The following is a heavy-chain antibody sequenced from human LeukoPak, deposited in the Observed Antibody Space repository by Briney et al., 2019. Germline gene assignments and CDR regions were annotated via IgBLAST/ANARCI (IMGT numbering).Heavy chain of an antibody. CDR3: AKGLSGWSPFDP. D-gene: IGHD6-19*01. Sequence: HPGGSLGLSCAASGFTFSSYAMSWVRQAPGKGLEWVSAISGSGGSTYYADSVKGRFTISRDNSKNTLYLQMNSLRAEDTAVYYCAKGLSGWSPFDPWGRGTLVTVSS. V-gene: IGHV3-23*01. J-gene: IGHJ5*02. CDR2: ISGSGGST. CDR1: GFTFSSYA.